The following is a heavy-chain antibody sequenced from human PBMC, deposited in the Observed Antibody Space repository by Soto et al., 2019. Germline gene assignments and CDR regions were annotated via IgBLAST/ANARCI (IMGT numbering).Heavy chain of an antibody. J-gene: IGHJ6*02. D-gene: IGHD3-3*01. Sequence: EVQLVESGGGLVQPGGSLRLSCAASGFTFSSYWMSWVRQAPGKGLEWVANIKQDGSEKYYVDSVKGRFTISRDNAKNXLXXQMSSRRAADSAVYYCARDRVVRFLEWLPYYGMDVWGHGTTVTVAS. CDR3: ARDRVVRFLEWLPYYGMDV. V-gene: IGHV3-7*01. CDR2: IKQDGSEK. CDR1: GFTFSSYW.